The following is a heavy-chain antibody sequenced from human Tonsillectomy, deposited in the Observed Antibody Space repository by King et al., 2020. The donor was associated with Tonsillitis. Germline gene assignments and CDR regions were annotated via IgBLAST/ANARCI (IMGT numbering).Heavy chain of an antibody. CDR2: IDWDDDK. CDR3: ARAYPVPGTFDY. Sequence: TLKESGPALVKPTQTLTLTCTFSGFSLSTSGMCVNWIRQPPGKALEWLARIDWDDDKFYSTSLKTRLTISKDTSKNQVVLTMTNLDPVDTATYYCARAYPVPGTFDYWGQGTLVTVSS. CDR1: GFSLSTSGMC. J-gene: IGHJ4*02. D-gene: IGHD6-19*01. V-gene: IGHV2-70*04.